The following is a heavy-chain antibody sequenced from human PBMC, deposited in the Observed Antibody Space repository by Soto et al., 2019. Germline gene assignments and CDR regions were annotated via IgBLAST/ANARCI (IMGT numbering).Heavy chain of an antibody. D-gene: IGHD3-10*01. J-gene: IGHJ6*02. V-gene: IGHV3-48*03. CDR2: IGSSGATI. Sequence: EGQLVESGGGLVQPGGSLRLSCAASGFAFSSYEMNWVRQAPGKGLEWVSHIGSSGATIHYADSVKGRFTISRDNAKRALYLHMNSLRAEDTAVYYCAREGGYMVRGGLYYIYGMDDWGQGTTVTVSS. CDR1: GFAFSSYE. CDR3: AREGGYMVRGGLYYIYGMDD.